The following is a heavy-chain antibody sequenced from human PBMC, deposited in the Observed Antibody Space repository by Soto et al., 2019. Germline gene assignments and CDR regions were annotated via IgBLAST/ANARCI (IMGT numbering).Heavy chain of an antibody. CDR1: GGTFSSYA. CDR2: IIPIFGTA. D-gene: IGHD2-2*01. J-gene: IGHJ6*02. V-gene: IGHV1-69*12. CDR3: ARGSLRDQLLRYYCYGMDV. Sequence: QVQLVQSGAEVKKPGSSVKVSCKASGGTFSSYAISWVRQAPGQGLEWMGGIIPIFGTANYAQKFQGRVTITADESTSTAYMELSSLRSEDTAVYYCARGSLRDQLLRYYCYGMDVWGQGTTVTVSS.